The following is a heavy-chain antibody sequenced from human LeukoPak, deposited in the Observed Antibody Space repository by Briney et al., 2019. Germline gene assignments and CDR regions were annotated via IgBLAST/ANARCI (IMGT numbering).Heavy chain of an antibody. Sequence: SVKVSCKASGGTFSSYAISWVRQAPGQGLEWMGGIIPTFGTANYAQKFQGRVTITADKSTSTAYMELSSLRSEDTAVYYCASLPYYYGSGSYWGQGTLVTVSS. CDR1: GGTFSSYA. V-gene: IGHV1-69*06. J-gene: IGHJ4*02. D-gene: IGHD3-10*01. CDR3: ASLPYYYGSGSY. CDR2: IIPTFGTA.